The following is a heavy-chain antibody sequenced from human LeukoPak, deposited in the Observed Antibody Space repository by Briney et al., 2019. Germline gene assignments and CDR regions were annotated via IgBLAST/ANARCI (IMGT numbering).Heavy chain of an antibody. Sequence: GGSLRLSCAAPGFTFIGSWRHWVRKAPGKGLGWVSRINSDGSSTSYADSVKGRFTISRDNAKNTLYLQMNSLRAEDTAVYYCAREDYGDYVGWFDPWGQGTLVTVSS. J-gene: IGHJ5*02. D-gene: IGHD4-17*01. CDR1: GFTFIGSW. V-gene: IGHV3-74*01. CDR2: INSDGSST. CDR3: AREDYGDYVGWFDP.